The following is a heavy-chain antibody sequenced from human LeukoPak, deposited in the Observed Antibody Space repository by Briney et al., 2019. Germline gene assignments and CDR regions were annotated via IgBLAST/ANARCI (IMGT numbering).Heavy chain of an antibody. CDR1: GFTFNDYY. CDR3: AADGAGFDT. V-gene: IGHV3-11*01. D-gene: IGHD5-24*01. CDR2: INIGGTNT. J-gene: IGHJ5*02. Sequence: PGGSLRLSCAASGFTFNDYYMSWIRQAPGKGLEWLSYINIGGTNTHYTDSVKGRFTISRDNAKKSLYLEMNNLRAEDTAVYYCAADGAGFDTWGQGVLVTVSS.